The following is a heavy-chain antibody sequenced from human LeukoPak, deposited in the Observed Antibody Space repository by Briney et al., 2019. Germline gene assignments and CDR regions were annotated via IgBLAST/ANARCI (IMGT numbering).Heavy chain of an antibody. Sequence: SETLSLTCAVSGGSISSGGYSWSWIRQPPGKGLEWIGYIYHSGSTYYNPSLKSRVTISVDTSKNQFSLKVSSVSAADTAVYYCARGNRPYGEHEAFDIWGHGTTVTVSP. J-gene: IGHJ3*02. CDR3: ARGNRPYGEHEAFDI. V-gene: IGHV4-30-2*01. CDR1: GGSISSGGYS. D-gene: IGHD3-10*01. CDR2: IYHSGST.